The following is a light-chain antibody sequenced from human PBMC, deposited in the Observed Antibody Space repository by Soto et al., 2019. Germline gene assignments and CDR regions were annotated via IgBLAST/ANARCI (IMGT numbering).Light chain of an antibody. Sequence: DIQMTQSPSSLSASVGDRVTLTCRASQTISTYLSWYQKKPGKAPKLLIFAASSLQSGLPSRFSGSGSGTDFTLTISSLQPEDLATYYCQQVYSTPWTFGQGTKVEIK. CDR3: QQVYSTPWT. CDR1: QTISTY. V-gene: IGKV1-39*01. J-gene: IGKJ1*01. CDR2: AAS.